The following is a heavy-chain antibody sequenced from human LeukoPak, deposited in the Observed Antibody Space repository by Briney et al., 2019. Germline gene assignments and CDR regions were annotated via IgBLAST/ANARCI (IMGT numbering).Heavy chain of an antibody. CDR3: ARDPVYDSSGYQPGVFDY. J-gene: IGHJ4*02. CDR1: GFTVSSNY. V-gene: IGHV3-66*02. Sequence: GGSLRLSCAASGFTVSSNYMSWVRQAPGKGLEWVSVIYSGGSTYYADSVKGRFTISRDNSKNTLYLQMNSLRAEDTAVYYCARDPVYDSSGYQPGVFDYWGQGTLVTVSS. D-gene: IGHD3-22*01. CDR2: IYSGGST.